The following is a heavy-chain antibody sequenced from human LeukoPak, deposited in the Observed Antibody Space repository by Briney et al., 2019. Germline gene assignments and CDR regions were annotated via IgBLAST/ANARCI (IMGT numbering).Heavy chain of an antibody. V-gene: IGHV3-9*01. CDR2: ISWNSGSI. CDR1: GFTFDDYA. Sequence: GRSLRLSCAASGFTFDDYAMHWVRQAPGEGLEWVSGISWNSGSIGYADSVKGRFTVSRDNAKNSLYLQMNSLRAEDTALYYCAKGGLRFFFPFDYWGQGTLVTVSS. D-gene: IGHD5-12*01. J-gene: IGHJ4*02. CDR3: AKGGLRFFFPFDY.